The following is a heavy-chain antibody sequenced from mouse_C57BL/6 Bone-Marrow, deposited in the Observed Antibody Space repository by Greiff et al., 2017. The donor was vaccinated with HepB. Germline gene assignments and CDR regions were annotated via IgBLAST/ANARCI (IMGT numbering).Heavy chain of an antibody. Sequence: VQLQQSGAELVRPGTSVKVSCKASGYAFTNYLIEWVKQRPGQGLEWIGVINPGSGGTNYNEKFKGKATLTADKSASTAYMQLSSLTSEDSAVYFCARGDYYGSRLDCWRRGTTLTVSS. CDR2: INPGSGGT. J-gene: IGHJ2*01. CDR1: GYAFTNYL. V-gene: IGHV1-54*01. D-gene: IGHD1-1*01. CDR3: ARGDYYGSRLDC.